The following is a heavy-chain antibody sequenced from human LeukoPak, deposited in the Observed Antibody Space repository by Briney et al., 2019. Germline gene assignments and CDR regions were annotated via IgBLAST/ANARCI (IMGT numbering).Heavy chain of an antibody. J-gene: IGHJ4*02. D-gene: IGHD3-10*01. CDR1: GFTFSDYY. V-gene: IGHV3-11*03. CDR2: ISSSSSYT. CDR3: ARCAGFGESCDY. Sequence: GGSLRLSCAPSGFTFSDYYMSWIRQAPGKGLEWVSYISSSSSYTNYADSVKGRFTISRDNAKNSLYLQMNSLRAEDTAVYYCARCAGFGESCDYWGQGTLVTVSS.